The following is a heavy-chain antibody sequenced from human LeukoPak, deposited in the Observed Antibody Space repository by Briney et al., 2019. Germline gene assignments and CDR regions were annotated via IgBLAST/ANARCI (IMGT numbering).Heavy chain of an antibody. CDR2: INPNSGGT. CDR3: AREENCSGGSCYSDFQH. J-gene: IGHJ1*01. V-gene: IGHV1-2*02. D-gene: IGHD2-15*01. Sequence: ASVKVSCKASGYTFTGYYMRWVRQAPGQGLERMGWINPNSGGTNYAQKFQGRVTMTRDTSISTAYMELSRLRSDDTAVYYCAREENCSGGSCYSDFQHWGQGTLVTVSS. CDR1: GYTFTGYY.